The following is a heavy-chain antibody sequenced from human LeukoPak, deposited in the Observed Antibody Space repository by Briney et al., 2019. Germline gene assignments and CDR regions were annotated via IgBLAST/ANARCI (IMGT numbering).Heavy chain of an antibody. CDR2: IYYSGST. J-gene: IGHJ4*02. V-gene: IGHV4-30-4*08. CDR3: ASYIKIRSSWYY. D-gene: IGHD6-13*01. CDR1: GGSISSGDYY. Sequence: PSETLSLTCTVSGGSISSGDYYWSWIRQPPGKGLEWIGYIYYSGSTYYNPSLKSRVTISVDTSKNQFSLKLSSVTAADTAVYYCASYIKIRSSWYYWGQGTLVTVSS.